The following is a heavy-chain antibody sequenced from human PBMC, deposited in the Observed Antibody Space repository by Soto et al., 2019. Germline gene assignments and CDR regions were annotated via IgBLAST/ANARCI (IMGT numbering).Heavy chain of an antibody. Sequence: ASVKVSCKASGYTFTSYYMHWVRQAPGQGLEWMGIINPSGGSTSYAQKFQGRVTMTRDTSTSTVYMELSSLRSEDTAVYYCAIYEYSRSRSGAVQYYYYGMDVWGQGTTVTVSS. CDR3: AIYEYSRSRSGAVQYYYYGMDV. CDR1: GYTFTSYY. CDR2: INPSGGST. J-gene: IGHJ6*02. D-gene: IGHD6-6*01. V-gene: IGHV1-46*01.